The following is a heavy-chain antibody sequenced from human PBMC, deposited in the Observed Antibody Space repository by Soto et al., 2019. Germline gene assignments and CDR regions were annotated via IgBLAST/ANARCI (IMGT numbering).Heavy chain of an antibody. V-gene: IGHV5-10-1*01. J-gene: IGHJ6*02. D-gene: IGHD6-19*01. CDR2: IDPSDSYT. Sequence: GKGLEWMGRIDPSDSYTNYSPSFQGHVTISADKSISTAYLQWSSLKASDTAMYYCAIRRGAWLGTYYYCYGMDVLLQGTTVTVSS. CDR3: AIRRGAWLGTYYYCYGMDV.